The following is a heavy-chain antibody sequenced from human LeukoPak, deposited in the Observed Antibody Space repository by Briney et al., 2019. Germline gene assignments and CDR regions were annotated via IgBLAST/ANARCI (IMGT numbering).Heavy chain of an antibody. D-gene: IGHD6-13*01. J-gene: IGHJ4*02. CDR3: ARAGYSISSSWYGLSIYFDY. CDR1: GGSISSSSYY. CDR2: IYYSGST. Sequence: SETLSLTCTVSGGSISSSSYYWGWIRQPPGKGLEWIGSIYYSGSTYYNPSLKSRVTISVDTSKNQFSLKLSSVTAADTAVYYCARAGYSISSSWYGLSIYFDYWGQGTLVTVSS. V-gene: IGHV4-39*07.